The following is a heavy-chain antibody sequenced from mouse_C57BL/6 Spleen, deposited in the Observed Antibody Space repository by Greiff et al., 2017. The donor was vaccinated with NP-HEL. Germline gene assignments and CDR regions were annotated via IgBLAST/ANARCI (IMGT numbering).Heavy chain of an antibody. Sequence: EVKLVESGGGLVKPGGSLKLSCAASGFTFSDSGMHWVRQAPEKGLEWVAYISSGSSTIYYADTVKGRFTISRDNAKNTLFLQMTSLRSEDTAMYDCARGDGYYVGYAMDYWGQGTSVTVSS. CDR2: ISSGSSTI. CDR1: GFTFSDSG. CDR3: ARGDGYYVGYAMDY. J-gene: IGHJ4*01. V-gene: IGHV5-17*01. D-gene: IGHD2-3*01.